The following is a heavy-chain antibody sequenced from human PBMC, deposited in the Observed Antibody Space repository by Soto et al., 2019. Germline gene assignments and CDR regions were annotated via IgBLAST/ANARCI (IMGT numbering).Heavy chain of an antibody. CDR2: IYYSGST. CDR3: ARRSSSSRPFDY. D-gene: IGHD6-13*01. V-gene: IGHV4-39*01. J-gene: IGHJ4*02. Sequence: SETLSLTCTVSGGSISSSSYYWGWIRQPPGKGLEWIGSIYYSGSTYYNPSLKSRVTISVDTSKNQFSLKLSSVTAADTAVYYCARRSSSSRPFDYWGQGTLVTVSS. CDR1: GGSISSSSYY.